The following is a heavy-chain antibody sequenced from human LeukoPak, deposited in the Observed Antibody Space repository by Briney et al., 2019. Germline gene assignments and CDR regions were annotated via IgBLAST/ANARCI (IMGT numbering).Heavy chain of an antibody. CDR2: IIPILGIA. V-gene: IGHV1-69*04. CDR1: GGTFSSYA. CDR3: ARDLTGYSYGPTNFDY. D-gene: IGHD5-18*01. Sequence: GASVKVSCKASGGTFSSYAISWVRQAPGQGLEWMGRIIPILGIANYAQKFQGRVTITRDTSASTAYMELSSLRSDDTAVYYCARDLTGYSYGPTNFDYWGQGTLVTVSS. J-gene: IGHJ4*02.